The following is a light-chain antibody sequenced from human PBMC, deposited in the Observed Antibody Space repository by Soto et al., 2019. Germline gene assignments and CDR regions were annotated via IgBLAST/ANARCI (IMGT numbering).Light chain of an antibody. CDR1: QCITDF. Sequence: DIQMTQSPSSLSAFIGDRVTITCRASQCITDFLAWYQQKPGKVPKLLIYAASTLQSGVPSRFSGSGSGTDFTLTISSLQPEDVETYYCHKYNSAPFAFGPGTKVDI. V-gene: IGKV1-27*01. CDR3: HKYNSAPFA. J-gene: IGKJ3*01. CDR2: AAS.